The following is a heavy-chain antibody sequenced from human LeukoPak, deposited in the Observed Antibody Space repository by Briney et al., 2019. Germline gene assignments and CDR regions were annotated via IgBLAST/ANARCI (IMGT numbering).Heavy chain of an antibody. J-gene: IGHJ6*04. D-gene: IGHD1-26*01. CDR3: ASPTSVGATTMDV. CDR1: GGSISSGGYY. V-gene: IGHV4-30-2*01. CDR2: IYHSGST. Sequence: PQTLSLTCTVSGGSISSGGYYWSWIRQPPGKGLEWIGYIYHSGSTYYNPSLKSRVTISVDRSKNQFSLKLSSVTAADTAVYYCASPTSVGATTMDVWGKGTTVTVSS.